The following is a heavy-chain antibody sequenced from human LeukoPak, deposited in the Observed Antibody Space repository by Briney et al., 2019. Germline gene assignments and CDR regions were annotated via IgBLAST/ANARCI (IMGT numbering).Heavy chain of an antibody. CDR2: IYYSGST. Sequence: SETLSLTCTVSGGSISSSSYYWGWIRQHPGKGLEWIGSIYYSGSTYYNSSLKSRVTISVDTSKNQFSLKLSSVTAADTAVYYCARSERGNWFDPWGQGTLVTVSS. D-gene: IGHD1-1*01. V-gene: IGHV4-39*01. J-gene: IGHJ5*02. CDR3: ARSERGNWFDP. CDR1: GGSISSSSYY.